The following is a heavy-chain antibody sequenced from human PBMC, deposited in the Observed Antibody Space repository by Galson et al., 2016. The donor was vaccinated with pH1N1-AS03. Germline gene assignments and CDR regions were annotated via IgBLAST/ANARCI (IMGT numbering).Heavy chain of an antibody. CDR3: ARRATDGYTTDY. D-gene: IGHD5-24*01. J-gene: IGHJ4*02. CDR2: ISISGSYV. CDR1: RLTFSSYS. V-gene: IGHV3-21*01. Sequence: SLRLSCAASRLTFSSYSMNWVRQAPGKGLEWVSSISISGSYVYYADSVKGRFTISRDNAKNSLYLHMNSLSAEDTAVYYCARRATDGYTTDYWGRGTLVTVSS.